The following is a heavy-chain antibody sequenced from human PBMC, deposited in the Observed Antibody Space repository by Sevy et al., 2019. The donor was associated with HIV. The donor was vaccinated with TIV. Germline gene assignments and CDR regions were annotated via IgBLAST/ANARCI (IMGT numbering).Heavy chain of an antibody. J-gene: IGHJ3*02. Sequence: GGSLRLSCAASGFTFSSYAMSWVRQAPGKGLEWVAAISGSGGSTYLADSVKGRITISRDNSKYTLYLQMNSLRAEDTAVYYCAKALLGLHLGELSARAFDIWGQGTMVTVSS. CDR1: GFTFSSYA. CDR3: AKALLGLHLGELSARAFDI. CDR2: ISGSGGST. V-gene: IGHV3-23*01. D-gene: IGHD3-16*02.